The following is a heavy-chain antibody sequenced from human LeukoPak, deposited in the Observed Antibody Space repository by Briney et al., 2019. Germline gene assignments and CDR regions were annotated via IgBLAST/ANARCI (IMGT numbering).Heavy chain of an antibody. CDR1: GFTFSSYW. D-gene: IGHD3-10*01. CDR3: ARSSSIYYGSGSPFDY. Sequence: GGSLRLSCAASGFTFSSYWMSWVRQAPGKGLEWVANIKHDGSEKYYVDSVKGRFTISRDNAKNSLYLQMNSLRAEDTAVYYCARSSSIYYGSGSPFDYWGQGTLVTVSS. V-gene: IGHV3-7*01. J-gene: IGHJ4*02. CDR2: IKHDGSEK.